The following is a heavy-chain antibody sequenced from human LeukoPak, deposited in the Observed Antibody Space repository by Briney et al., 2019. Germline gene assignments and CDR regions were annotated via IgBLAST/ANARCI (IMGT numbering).Heavy chain of an antibody. Sequence: GGSLRLSCAASLFSFSDYYMTWIRQAPGKGLDWLSYISGSGNTVYYANSVKGRFTISRDNAKNSLYLQMNSLRAEDTAVYFCVRANRGVGYFDYWGQGTLVTVSS. CDR3: VRANRGVGYFDY. J-gene: IGHJ4*02. D-gene: IGHD2-8*01. V-gene: IGHV3-11*01. CDR1: LFSFSDYY. CDR2: ISGSGNTV.